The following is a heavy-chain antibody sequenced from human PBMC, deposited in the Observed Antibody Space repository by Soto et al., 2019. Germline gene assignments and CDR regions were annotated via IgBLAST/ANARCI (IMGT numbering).Heavy chain of an antibody. CDR3: ARGPVFDWLFNAFDI. Sequence: ASVKVACKASGYTFTSYDINWVRQATGQGLEWMGWMNPNSGNTGYAQKFQGRVTMTRNTSISTAYMELSSLRSEDTAVYYCARGPVFDWLFNAFDIWGQGTMVTVSS. J-gene: IGHJ3*02. CDR1: GYTFTSYD. V-gene: IGHV1-8*01. D-gene: IGHD3-9*01. CDR2: MNPNSGNT.